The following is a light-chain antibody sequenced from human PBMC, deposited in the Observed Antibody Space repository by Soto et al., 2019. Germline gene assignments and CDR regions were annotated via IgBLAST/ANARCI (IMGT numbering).Light chain of an antibody. CDR2: AAS. CDR3: LQDYNYPRT. J-gene: IGKJ1*01. CDR1: QDIRND. Sequence: AIQMTQSPSSLSASVGDRVTITCRASQDIRNDLGWYQQKPGKAPKILINAASRLQGGVPSRFSGSGSGTDFPLTISSLQPEDFATYYCLQDYNYPRTFGQGTKVEIK. V-gene: IGKV1-6*02.